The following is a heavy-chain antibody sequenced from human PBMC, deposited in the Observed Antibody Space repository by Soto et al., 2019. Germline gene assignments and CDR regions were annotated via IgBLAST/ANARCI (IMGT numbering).Heavy chain of an antibody. CDR1: GGTFSSYV. CDR2: VIPIFGTA. D-gene: IGHD3-3*01. J-gene: IGHJ6*02. V-gene: IGHV1-69*18. CDR3: ASESGLTRGIDV. Sequence: QVQAVQSGAEVKKPGSSVKVSCKASGGTFSSYVISWVRQAPGQGPEWRGRVIPIFGTANYAQKFQGRVTITAEESTSTAYMELSSLRSEDTALYYCASESGLTRGIDVWGQGTTITVSS.